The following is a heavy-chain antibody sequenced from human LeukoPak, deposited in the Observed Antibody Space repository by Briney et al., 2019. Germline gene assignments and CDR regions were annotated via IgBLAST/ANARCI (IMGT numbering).Heavy chain of an antibody. J-gene: IGHJ4*02. CDR2: IGPTGSDR. Sequence: GGSLRLSCTASGLTFSTSGFNWVRQAPGKGLEWVASIGPTGSDRYHADSIKGRFPISRDNANNFLYLQMNSLRAEDTAVYYCATETNGRHYDYWGQGTLLTVSS. D-gene: IGHD1-14*01. V-gene: IGHV3-21*06. CDR3: ATETNGRHYDY. CDR1: GLTFSTSG.